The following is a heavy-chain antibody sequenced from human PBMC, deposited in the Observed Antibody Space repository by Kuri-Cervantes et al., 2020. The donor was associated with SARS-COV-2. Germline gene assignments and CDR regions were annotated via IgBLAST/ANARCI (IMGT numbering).Heavy chain of an antibody. D-gene: IGHD2-15*01. CDR1: GYTFTSYD. CDR3: AAVYCSGGSCYSRYGMDV. V-gene: IGHV1-8*01. J-gene: IGHJ6*02. Sequence: ASVKVSCKASGYTFTSYDINWVRQATGQGLEWMGWMNPNSGNTGYAQKFQGRVTMTRNTSISTAYMELSSLRSEDTAVYYCAAVYCSGGSCYSRYGMDVWGQGTTVTVS. CDR2: MNPNSGNT.